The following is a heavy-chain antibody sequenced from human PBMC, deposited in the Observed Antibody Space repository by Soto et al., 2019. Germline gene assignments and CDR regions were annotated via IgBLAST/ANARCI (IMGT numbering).Heavy chain of an antibody. V-gene: IGHV4-31*03. CDR3: ARGGQILRYFDY. CDR2: IYYSGST. Sequence: QVQLQESGPGLVKPSQTLSLTCTVSGGSISSGGYYWSWIRQHPGKGLEWIGYIYYSGSTYYNPSLKRRVDISVDTSKNQFSLKLSSVTAADTAVYYCARGGQILRYFDYWGQGTLVTVSS. J-gene: IGHJ4*02. CDR1: GGSISSGGYY. D-gene: IGHD3-16*01.